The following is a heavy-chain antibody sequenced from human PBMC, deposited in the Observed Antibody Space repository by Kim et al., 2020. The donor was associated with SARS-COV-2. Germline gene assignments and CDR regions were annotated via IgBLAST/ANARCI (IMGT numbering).Heavy chain of an antibody. CDR3: ARGSGLAYLTYSSSNRDAFDI. CDR1: GFTFSSYG. CDR2: IWYDGSNK. V-gene: IGHV3-33*01. D-gene: IGHD6-6*01. J-gene: IGHJ3*02. Sequence: GGSLRLSCAASGFTFSSYGMHWVRQAPGKGLEWVAVIWYDGSNKYYADSVKGRFTISRDNSKNTLYLQMNSLRAEDTAVYYCARGSGLAYLTYSSSNRDAFDIWGQGTMVTVSS.